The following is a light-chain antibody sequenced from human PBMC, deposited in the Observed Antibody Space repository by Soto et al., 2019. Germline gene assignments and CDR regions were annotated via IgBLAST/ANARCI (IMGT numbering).Light chain of an antibody. Sequence: QSALTQPRSVSGSPGQSLTISCTGTSSDVGGYNYVSWYQQYPGKVPQLMIYDVTKRPSGVPDRFSGSKSGNTASLTISGLQAEDEADYYCCSHAGSYTYVFGTGTKLTVL. CDR2: DVT. V-gene: IGLV2-11*01. CDR1: SSDVGGYNY. J-gene: IGLJ1*01. CDR3: CSHAGSYTYV.